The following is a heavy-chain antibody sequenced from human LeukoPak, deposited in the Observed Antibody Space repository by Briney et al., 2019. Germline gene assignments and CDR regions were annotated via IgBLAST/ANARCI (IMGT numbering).Heavy chain of an antibody. Sequence: GGSLRLSCAASGFTFSSYAMSWVRQAPGKGLEWVSAISGSGGSTYYADSVKGRFTISRDNSKNTLYLQMNSLRAEDTAVYYCARDTAPWELLRGGYFDYWGQGTLVTVSS. V-gene: IGHV3-23*01. CDR2: ISGSGGST. D-gene: IGHD1-26*01. J-gene: IGHJ4*02. CDR3: ARDTAPWELLRGGYFDY. CDR1: GFTFSSYA.